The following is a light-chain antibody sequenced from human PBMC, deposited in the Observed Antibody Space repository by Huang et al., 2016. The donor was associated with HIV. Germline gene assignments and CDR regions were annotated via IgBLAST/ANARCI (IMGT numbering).Light chain of an antibody. CDR2: EGS. Sequence: DIVMTQTPLSLSVTPGQPASISCKSSQSLLHSDGETYLYWYLHKPGQAPQLLIYEGSNRFSGVPDRCRGSGSGTDFTLRISRVEAEDVGVYYCMQRTQRPLTFGGGTKVEIK. J-gene: IGKJ4*01. CDR3: MQRTQRPLT. CDR1: QSLLHSDGETY. V-gene: IGKV2D-29*01.